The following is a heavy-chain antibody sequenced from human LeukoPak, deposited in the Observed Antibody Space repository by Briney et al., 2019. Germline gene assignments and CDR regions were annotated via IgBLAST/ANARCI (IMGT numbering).Heavy chain of an antibody. V-gene: IGHV1-69*06. J-gene: IGHJ4*02. CDR1: GYTFTSYG. Sequence: SVKVSCKASGYTFTSYGISWVRQAPGQGLEWMGGIIPIFGTANYAQKFQGRVTITADKSTSTAYMELSSLRSEDTAVYYCARDHGYYYDSSGRHFDYWGQGTLVTVSS. D-gene: IGHD3-22*01. CDR3: ARDHGYYYDSSGRHFDY. CDR2: IIPIFGTA.